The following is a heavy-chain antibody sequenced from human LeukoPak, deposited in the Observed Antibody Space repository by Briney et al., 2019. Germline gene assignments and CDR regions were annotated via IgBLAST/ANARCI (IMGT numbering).Heavy chain of an antibody. J-gene: IGHJ6*02. Sequence: GGSLRLSCAASGFSFSSYWMSWVRQAPGKGLEWLANIKHDGSEKYYVGSVKGRFTISRDNAKNSLYLQMSNLRAEDTAVYFCARGGGLDVWGQGATVTVSS. CDR3: ARGGGLDV. V-gene: IGHV3-7*03. CDR1: GFSFSSYW. CDR2: IKHDGSEK. D-gene: IGHD3-16*01.